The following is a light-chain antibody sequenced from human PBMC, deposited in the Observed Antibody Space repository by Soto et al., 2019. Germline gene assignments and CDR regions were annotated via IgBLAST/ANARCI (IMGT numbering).Light chain of an antibody. CDR2: AAS. J-gene: IGKJ1*01. Sequence: DIQMTQSPSSLSAFVGDRVTITCWASLTISSYLNWYQQKSGKAPKLLISAASSLESGVPPRFSGSGSGTDFTLTITSLQPEDFATYYCQQSHSIPWTFGQGTKVEIK. CDR1: LTISSY. V-gene: IGKV1-39*01. CDR3: QQSHSIPWT.